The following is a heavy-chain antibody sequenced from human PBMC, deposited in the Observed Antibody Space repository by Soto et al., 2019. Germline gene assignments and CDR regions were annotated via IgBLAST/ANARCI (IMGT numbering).Heavy chain of an antibody. Sequence: ASVNVSCKASGYTFTSYGISWVRQAPGQGLEWMGWISAYNGNTKYAQKLQGRVTMTTDTSTSTAYMELRSLRSDDTAVYYCARGVGSGSYYNQYNWFDLWGEGTLVTVPA. V-gene: IGHV1-18*01. J-gene: IGHJ5*02. CDR3: ARGVGSGSYYNQYNWFDL. D-gene: IGHD3-10*01. CDR1: GYTFTSYG. CDR2: ISAYNGNT.